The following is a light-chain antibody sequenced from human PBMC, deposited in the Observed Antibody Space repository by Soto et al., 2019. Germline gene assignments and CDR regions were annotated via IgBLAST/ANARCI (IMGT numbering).Light chain of an antibody. CDR3: QQSNSSPRT. V-gene: IGKV1-39*01. J-gene: IGKJ1*01. CDR2: AAS. Sequence: DIQMPPPPSPLSASVGDRVTITCRARQTISTYLNWYQQKPGKAPKVLIYAASSLQSGVPSRFSGSGSETDFTLTISSLQPEDFATYSCQQSNSSPRTFGQGTKVDIK. CDR1: QTISTY.